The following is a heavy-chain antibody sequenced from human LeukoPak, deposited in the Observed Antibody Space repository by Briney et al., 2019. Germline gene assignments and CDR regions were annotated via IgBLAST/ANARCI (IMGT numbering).Heavy chain of an antibody. D-gene: IGHD2-21*02. CDR3: ARTGGDCSSGLCYYAMDV. CDR1: GGSISGSH. V-gene: IGHV4-59*01. J-gene: IGHJ6*02. CDR2: IHYTGST. Sequence: MSSETLSLTCFVSGGSISGSHWSWIRQPPGKGLEWIGYIHYTGSTDYNPSLRSRVTLSIDMSKNQFSLRLSSMTAADTAVYYCARTGGDCSSGLCYYAMDVWGQGTTVTVS.